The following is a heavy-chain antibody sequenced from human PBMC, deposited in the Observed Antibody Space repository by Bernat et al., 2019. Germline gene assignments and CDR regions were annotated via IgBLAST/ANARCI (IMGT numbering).Heavy chain of an antibody. CDR2: ISGSGGST. J-gene: IGHJ4*02. Sequence: EAQLVESGGGLVKPGGSLRLSCAASGFTFSSYSMKWVRQAPGKGLEWVSAISGSGGSTYYADSVKGRFTISRDNSKNTLYLQMNSLRAEDTAVYYCAKDEGVMVATIFDYWGQGTLVTVSS. CDR3: AKDEGVMVATIFDY. D-gene: IGHD5-12*01. CDR1: GFTFSSYS. V-gene: IGHV3-23*04.